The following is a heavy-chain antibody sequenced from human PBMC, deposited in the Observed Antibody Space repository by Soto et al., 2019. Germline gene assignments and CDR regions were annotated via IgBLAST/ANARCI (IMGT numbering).Heavy chain of an antibody. V-gene: IGHV3-48*02. Sequence: EVQVVESGGGLVQPGGSLRLSCEASGFTFSTYSMNWVGQAPGKGLEWVSYISGSSSIIYYADSVKGRFTISRDNAKNSLYLQMNSLRDEDTAVYYCARSPITTIVVAYFDYWGQGSRVTVSS. D-gene: IGHD3-22*01. CDR1: GFTFSTYS. CDR3: ARSPITTIVVAYFDY. J-gene: IGHJ4*02. CDR2: ISGSSSII.